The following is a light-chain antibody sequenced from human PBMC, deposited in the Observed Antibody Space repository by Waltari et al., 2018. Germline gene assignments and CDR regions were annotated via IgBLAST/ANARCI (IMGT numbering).Light chain of an antibody. Sequence: EIVLTQSPGTLSLSPGERATLSCRARQTVSSYYLAWYQQKPGLAPTLLIYGASTRAPGTPYRFSGSGSGTDFPLTISRLEPEDFAVYYCQQFGNTLWTFGQGTRIEIK. CDR2: GAS. V-gene: IGKV3-20*01. CDR3: QQFGNTLWT. J-gene: IGKJ1*01. CDR1: QTVSSYY.